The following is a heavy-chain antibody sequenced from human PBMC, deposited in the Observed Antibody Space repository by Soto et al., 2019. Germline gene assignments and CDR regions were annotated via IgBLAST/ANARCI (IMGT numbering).Heavy chain of an antibody. CDR1: GFSFSSYG. J-gene: IGHJ4*02. CDR2: IWYDGSKK. CDR3: ARGLYSSSTGELAY. V-gene: IGHV3-33*01. D-gene: IGHD6-19*01. Sequence: QVHLEESGGGVVQPGRSLSLSCTASGFSFSSYGLHWVRQAPGKGLEWVAVIWYDGSKKYYADSVKGRFTISRDNSKNTLYLQVNSLRDEDTAVYYCARGLYSSSTGELAYWGQGTLVTVSS.